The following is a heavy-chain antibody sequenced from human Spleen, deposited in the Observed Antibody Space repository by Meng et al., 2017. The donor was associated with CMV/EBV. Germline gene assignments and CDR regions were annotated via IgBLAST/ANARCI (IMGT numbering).Heavy chain of an antibody. J-gene: IGHJ4*02. V-gene: IGHV3-30*02. D-gene: IGHD3-9*01. CDR1: GFASNNFG. CDR2: IGYDGSNK. Sequence: GGSLRLSCAASGFASNNFGIHWVRQAPGKGLEWVAFIGYDGSNKYHADSVKGRFTISRDNSKNTLYLQMDSLRYEDTAVYYCAKDLRAARLNVYPGLPLGSWGQGTLVTVS. CDR3: AKDLRAARLNVYPGLPLGS.